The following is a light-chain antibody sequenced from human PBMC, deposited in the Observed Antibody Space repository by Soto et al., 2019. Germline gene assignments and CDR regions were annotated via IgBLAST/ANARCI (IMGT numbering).Light chain of an antibody. CDR1: QSISVH. CDR3: QQSYITPYT. CDR2: AAS. Sequence: DIQMTQSPSSLSASVGDTVTITCRASQSISVHLNWYQQKPGKVPKLLIYAASNLQSGFPSSFSGSGSETDFALTISSLQPQDFATYYCQQSYITPYTFGQGTKLQIK. J-gene: IGKJ2*01. V-gene: IGKV1-39*01.